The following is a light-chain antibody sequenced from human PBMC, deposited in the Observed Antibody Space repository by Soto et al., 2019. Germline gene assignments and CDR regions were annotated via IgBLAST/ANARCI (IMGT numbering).Light chain of an antibody. Sequence: QLVLTQPASVSGSPGQSITISCTGTSSDVGGYNFVSWYQQHPGKAPKLMIYDVRNRPSGVSNRFSGSKSVNTASLTISGLQAEDEADYYCSSYTSISTYVFGTGTKVNVL. CDR3: SSYTSISTYV. CDR1: SSDVGGYNF. J-gene: IGLJ1*01. V-gene: IGLV2-14*01. CDR2: DVR.